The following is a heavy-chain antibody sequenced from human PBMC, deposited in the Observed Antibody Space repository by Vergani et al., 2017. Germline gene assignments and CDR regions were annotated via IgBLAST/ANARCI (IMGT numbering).Heavy chain of an antibody. CDR2: ISCSGGFT. D-gene: IGHD3-22*01. CDR1: GFSFREHG. Sequence: EVQLLESGGGSVQPGESLRLSCVASGFSFREHGMNWVRQAPGKGLEWVSGISCSGGFTYYADSVKGRFTISRDNSKNTMFLQMNNLRAEDTAVYYCAKDNVPGYYDSSGYCDYWGQGTLVTVSS. V-gene: IGHV3-23*01. J-gene: IGHJ4*02. CDR3: AKDNVPGYYDSSGYCDY.